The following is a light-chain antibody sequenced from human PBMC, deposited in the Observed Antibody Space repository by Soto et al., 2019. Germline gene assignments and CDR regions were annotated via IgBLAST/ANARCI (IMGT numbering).Light chain of an antibody. V-gene: IGKV3-11*01. CDR2: DAS. CDR3: QQRRRWPIT. CDR1: RSVSSY. J-gene: IGKJ4*01. Sequence: EIVLTQSPATLSLSLGERATLSCRASRSVSSYLAWYQQKAGQAPRVLISDASNRACEIQARFRGSGSGTDFTLTVSSLEPEDFAVYYCQQRRRWPITVGGGTKVQI.